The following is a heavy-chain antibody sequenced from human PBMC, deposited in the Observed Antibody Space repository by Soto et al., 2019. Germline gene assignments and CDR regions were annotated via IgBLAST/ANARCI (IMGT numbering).Heavy chain of an antibody. D-gene: IGHD5-18*01. J-gene: IGHJ6*02. Sequence: GGYLRLSCAASGFTFSSYAMHWVRQAPGKGLEWVAVISYDGSNKYYADSVKGRFTISRDNSKNTLYLQMNSLRAEDTAVYYCARGGGYCYVRYYHYYGMDVWGQGTMVTVSS. CDR3: ARGGGYCYVRYYHYYGMDV. CDR2: ISYDGSNK. V-gene: IGHV3-30-3*01. CDR1: GFTFSSYA.